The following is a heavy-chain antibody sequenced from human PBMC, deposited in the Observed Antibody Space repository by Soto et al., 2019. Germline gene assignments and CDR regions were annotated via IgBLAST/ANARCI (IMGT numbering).Heavy chain of an antibody. CDR2: ISGSGGST. V-gene: IGHV3-23*01. CDR3: AKGGARNYDVLTGYYRPHYYMDV. Sequence: GALRLSCAASGFTFSSYGMSWVRQAPGKGLEWVSVISGSGGSTYYADSVKGRFTISRDNSKNTLYLQMNSLRAEDTAVYYCAKGGARNYDVLTGYYRPHYYMDVWGKGTTVTVSS. CDR1: GFTFSSYG. J-gene: IGHJ6*03. D-gene: IGHD3-9*01.